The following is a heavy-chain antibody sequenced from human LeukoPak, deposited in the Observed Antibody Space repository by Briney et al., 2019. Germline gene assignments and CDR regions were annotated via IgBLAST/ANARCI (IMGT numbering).Heavy chain of an antibody. CDR2: LYYTGST. D-gene: IGHD2-2*01. Sequence: SETLSLTCTVSGGSISNNYWGWIRQPPGKGLEWIAYLYYTGSTYYNPSLQSRVSISADTSKKQVSLKMTSVTAADTAIYYCARMEEYRLHAIMAFDFWGRGTAVTVSA. J-gene: IGHJ3*01. V-gene: IGHV4-59*01. CDR1: GGSISNNY. CDR3: ARMEEYRLHAIMAFDF.